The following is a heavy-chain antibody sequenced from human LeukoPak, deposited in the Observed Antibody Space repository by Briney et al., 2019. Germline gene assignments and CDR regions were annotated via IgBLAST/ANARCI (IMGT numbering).Heavy chain of an antibody. J-gene: IGHJ3*02. Sequence: PGGSLRLSCAASGFTFSSYGMHWVRQAPGKGLEWVAFIRYDGSNTYYADSVKGRFTISRDNAKNSLYLQMNSLRAEDTAVYYCARDWVPLDAFDIWGQGTMVTVSS. V-gene: IGHV3-30*02. CDR3: ARDWVPLDAFDI. CDR1: GFTFSSYG. D-gene: IGHD3-16*01. CDR2: IRYDGSNT.